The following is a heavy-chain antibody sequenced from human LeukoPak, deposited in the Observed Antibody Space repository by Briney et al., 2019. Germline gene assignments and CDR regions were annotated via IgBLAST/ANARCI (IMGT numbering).Heavy chain of an antibody. CDR3: AKDPYHGEEYHFDY. CDR1: GFTFSSYA. V-gene: IGHV3-30-3*01. D-gene: IGHD4-17*01. J-gene: IGHJ4*02. Sequence: PGGSLRLSCAASGFTFSSYAMHWVRQAPGKGLEWVAVISYDGSNKYYADSVKGRFTISRDNSKNTLYLQMNSLRAEDTAVYYWAKDPYHGEEYHFDYWGQGTLVTVSS. CDR2: ISYDGSNK.